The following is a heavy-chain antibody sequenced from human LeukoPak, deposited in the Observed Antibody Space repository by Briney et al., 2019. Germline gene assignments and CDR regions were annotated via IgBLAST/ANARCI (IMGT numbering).Heavy chain of an antibody. D-gene: IGHD2-15*01. V-gene: IGHV3-72*01. CDR1: GFTFSDHY. CDR3: ASPSPDCSGGSCYYYFDY. Sequence: PGGSLRLSCAASGFTFSDHYMDWVRQAPGKGLEWVGRTRNKANSYTTEYAASVKGRFTISRDDSKNSLYLQMNSLKTEDTAVSYCASPSPDCSGGSCYYYFDYWGQGTLVTVSS. J-gene: IGHJ4*02. CDR2: TRNKANSYTT.